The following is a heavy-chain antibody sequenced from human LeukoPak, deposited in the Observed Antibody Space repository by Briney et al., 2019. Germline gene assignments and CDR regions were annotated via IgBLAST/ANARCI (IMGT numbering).Heavy chain of an antibody. CDR2: ISGSGGST. D-gene: IGHD3-3*01. Sequence: PGGSLRLSCAASGFTFSSYAMSWVRQAPGKGLEWVSAISGSGGSTCYADSVKGRFTISRDNSKNTLYLQMNSLRAEDTAVYYCAKDYDQEDYGMDVWGQGTTVTVSS. J-gene: IGHJ6*02. V-gene: IGHV3-23*01. CDR3: AKDYDQEDYGMDV. CDR1: GFTFSSYA.